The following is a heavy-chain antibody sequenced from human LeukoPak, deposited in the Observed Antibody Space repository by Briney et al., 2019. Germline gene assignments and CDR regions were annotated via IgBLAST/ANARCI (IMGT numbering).Heavy chain of an antibody. CDR1: GFTFSSYE. CDR2: ISSSGSTI. Sequence: PGGSLRLSCAASGFTFSSYEMNWVRRAPGKGLEWVSYISSSGSTIYYADSVKGRFTISRDNAKNSLYLQMNSLRAEDTAVYYCARDPPSRGTRYFDYWGQGTLVTVSS. V-gene: IGHV3-48*03. D-gene: IGHD3-16*01. CDR3: ARDPPSRGTRYFDY. J-gene: IGHJ4*02.